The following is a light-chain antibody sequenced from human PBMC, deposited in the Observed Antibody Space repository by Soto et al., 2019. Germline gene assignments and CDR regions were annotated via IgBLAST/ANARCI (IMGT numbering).Light chain of an antibody. V-gene: IGLV2-23*02. CDR3: CSYAGSSLYV. CDR2: EVS. J-gene: IGLJ1*01. Sequence: QSALTQPASVSGSPGQSITISCTGTSSDVGSYNLVSWYQQHPGKAPQTHDYEVSTRPSGVSNRFSVSKSGNTASLTISGIHDEDEADYYCCSYAGSSLYVFGTGTKVTVL. CDR1: SSDVGSYNL.